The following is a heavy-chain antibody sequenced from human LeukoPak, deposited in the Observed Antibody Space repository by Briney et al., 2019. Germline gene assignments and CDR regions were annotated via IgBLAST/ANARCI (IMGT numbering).Heavy chain of an antibody. Sequence: PSETLSLTCTVSGYSISNGYYWGWIRQPPGKGLEWVGSIYHRGSTYYDPSLRSRVTISLDRSKKKFSLKLTSVIAADTAVYFCARGAEYYAIWRGYAGYSDYWGQGISVTVSS. V-gene: IGHV4-38-2*02. J-gene: IGHJ4*02. CDR2: IYHRGST. CDR1: GYSISNGYY. D-gene: IGHD3-3*01. CDR3: ARGAEYYAIWRGYAGYSDY.